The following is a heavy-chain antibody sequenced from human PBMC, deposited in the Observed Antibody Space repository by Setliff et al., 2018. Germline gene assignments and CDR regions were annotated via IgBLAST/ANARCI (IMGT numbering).Heavy chain of an antibody. Sequence: PGGSLRLSCAASGFTFSSYGMHWVRQAPGKGLEWVAAIWYDGSNKYYADSVKGRFTISRDNSKNTLYLQMISLSDEDTALYYCAKSSGSSSSTNLEYLGPGTLVTVSS. CDR1: GFTFSSYG. CDR2: IWYDGSNK. CDR3: AKSSGSSSSTNLEY. V-gene: IGHV3-33*03. D-gene: IGHD6-6*01. J-gene: IGHJ4*02.